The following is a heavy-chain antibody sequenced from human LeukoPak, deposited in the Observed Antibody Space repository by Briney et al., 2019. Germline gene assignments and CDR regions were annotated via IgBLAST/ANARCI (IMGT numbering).Heavy chain of an antibody. CDR3: ARGDYYGSPKVVAA. Sequence: ASVKVSCKASGYTFTSYGISWVRQAPGQGLEWMGWISAYNGNTNYAQKLQGRVTMTTDTSISTAYIELNLLRSDDTAVYYCARGDYYGSPKVVAAWGQGTLVTVSS. J-gene: IGHJ5*02. CDR2: ISAYNGNT. CDR1: GYTFTSYG. D-gene: IGHD3-10*01. V-gene: IGHV1-18*01.